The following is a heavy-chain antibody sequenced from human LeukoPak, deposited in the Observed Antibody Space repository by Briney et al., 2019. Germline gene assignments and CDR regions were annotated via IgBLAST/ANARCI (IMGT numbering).Heavy chain of an antibody. CDR3: AKVEYSSGWYLSPYFDY. V-gene: IGHV3-23*01. J-gene: IGHJ4*02. CDR2: ISGSGGST. CDR1: GFTFSSYG. Sequence: PGGSLRLSCAASGFTFSSYGMSWVRQAPGKGLEWVSAISGSGGSTYYADSVKGRFTISRDNSKNTLYLQMNSLRAEDTAVYYCAKVEYSSGWYLSPYFDYWGQGTLVTVSS. D-gene: IGHD6-19*01.